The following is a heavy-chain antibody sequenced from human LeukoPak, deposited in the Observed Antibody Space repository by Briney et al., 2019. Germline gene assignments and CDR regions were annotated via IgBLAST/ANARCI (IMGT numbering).Heavy chain of an antibody. CDR1: GFTFSSYW. Sequence: GGSLGLSCAASGFTFSSYWMHWVRQAPGKGLVWVSRIHSDGRTTDYADSVKGRFTISRDNAKNTLYLQMNSLRAEDTAVYYCAKIPPWGYDSSGYPLYYFDYWGQGTLVTVSS. J-gene: IGHJ4*02. D-gene: IGHD3-22*01. V-gene: IGHV3-74*01. CDR2: IHSDGRTT. CDR3: AKIPPWGYDSSGYPLYYFDY.